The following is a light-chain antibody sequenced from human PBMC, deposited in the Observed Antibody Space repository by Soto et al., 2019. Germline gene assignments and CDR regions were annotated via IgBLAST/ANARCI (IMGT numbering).Light chain of an antibody. CDR3: QHYNSYSEA. Sequence: DIQMTQSPSTLSGSVGDIVTITCRASQTIISWLACYQQKPGKAPKLLIYKASTLKSGVPSRFSGSGSGTEFTLTISSLQPDDFATYYCQHYNSYSEAFGQGTKVDIK. CDR2: KAS. CDR1: QTIISW. V-gene: IGKV1-5*03. J-gene: IGKJ1*01.